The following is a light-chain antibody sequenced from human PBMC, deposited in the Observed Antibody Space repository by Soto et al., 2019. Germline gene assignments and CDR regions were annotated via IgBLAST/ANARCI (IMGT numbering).Light chain of an antibody. V-gene: IGLV2-14*03. CDR2: DVS. CDR3: SSYTSSSTLSTYV. CDR1: SSDVGGYNY. J-gene: IGLJ1*01. Sequence: QSVLTQPASVSGSPGQSITISCTGTSSDVGGYNYVSWYQHHPGKAPKLMIYDVSNRPSGVSNRFSGSKSGNTASLIISGLQAKDEADYYCSSYTSSSTLSTYVFGTGTKVT.